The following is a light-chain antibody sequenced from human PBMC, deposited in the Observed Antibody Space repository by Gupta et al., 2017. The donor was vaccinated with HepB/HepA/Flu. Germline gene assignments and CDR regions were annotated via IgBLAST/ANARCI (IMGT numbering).Light chain of an antibody. CDR1: QSRLPSNGYNY. Sequence: DIVMTQSPLSLPVTPGEPASISCRPSQSRLPSNGYNYLDWYLQKPGQSPQLLIYLGSNRASGVPDRFSGSGSGTDFTLKISRVQAEDVGVYYCMQAQQTLRTFGQGTKLEIE. CDR3: MQAQQTLRT. V-gene: IGKV2-28*01. CDR2: LGS. J-gene: IGKJ2*01.